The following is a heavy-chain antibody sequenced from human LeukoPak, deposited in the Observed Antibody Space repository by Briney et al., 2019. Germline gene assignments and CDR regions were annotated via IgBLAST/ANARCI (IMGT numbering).Heavy chain of an antibody. J-gene: IGHJ3*01. Sequence: SETLSLTCTVSGGSISGTYYCSWIRQPPGKGLEWIGYIYYTGTTDSNPSLKSRVTISLDTSKNQFSLNLSSVTAADTAVYYCARRWVYDKRAFDAWGQGTMVTVSS. D-gene: IGHD3-16*01. CDR2: IYYTGTT. CDR1: GGSISGTYY. CDR3: ARRWVYDKRAFDA. V-gene: IGHV4-59*08.